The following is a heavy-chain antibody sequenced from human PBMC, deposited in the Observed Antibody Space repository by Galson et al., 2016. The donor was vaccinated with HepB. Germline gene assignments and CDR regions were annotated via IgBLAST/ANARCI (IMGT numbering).Heavy chain of an antibody. D-gene: IGHD6-19*01. J-gene: IGHJ4*02. V-gene: IGHV1-3*04. CDR1: GYTFTSYA. CDR3: ARDGGSGWSRLW. CDR2: TNNANGNT. Sequence: SVKVSCKASGYTFTSYAIHWVRQAPGQRLEWMGGTNNANGNTEYSQSFQGRVTFTRDTSASTAYMELSSLRSEDTAVYYCARDGGSGWSRLWWGQGTLVAVSS.